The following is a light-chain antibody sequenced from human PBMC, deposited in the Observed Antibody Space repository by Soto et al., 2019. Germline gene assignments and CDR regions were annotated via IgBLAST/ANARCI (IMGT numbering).Light chain of an antibody. V-gene: IGKV1-27*01. J-gene: IGKJ1*01. CDR2: AAS. CDR3: QKYNSAPWT. Sequence: DIQMTQSPSSLSASVGDRVTITCRASQDISNYLAWYQQTPGKVPKVLIYAASTLLSGVPSRFSGSGSGTDFTLTISSLQPEDVATYYCQKYNSAPWTFGQGTKVEIK. CDR1: QDISNY.